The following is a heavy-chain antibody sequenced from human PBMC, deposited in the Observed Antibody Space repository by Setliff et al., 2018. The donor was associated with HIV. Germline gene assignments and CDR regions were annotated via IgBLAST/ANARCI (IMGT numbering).Heavy chain of an antibody. CDR1: GFIFSSYA. Sequence: AGGSLRLSCAASGFIFSSYAMHWVRQAPGKGLEWVAVMSYDGNNKYYADSVKGRFTISRENARNSLYLQRNSLRAGDTAVYYCAREIVTLYTGGHYLYGIDVWGQGTAVTVSS. J-gene: IGHJ6*02. D-gene: IGHD3-22*01. CDR2: MSYDGNNK. CDR3: AREIVTLYTGGHYLYGIDV. V-gene: IGHV3-30*07.